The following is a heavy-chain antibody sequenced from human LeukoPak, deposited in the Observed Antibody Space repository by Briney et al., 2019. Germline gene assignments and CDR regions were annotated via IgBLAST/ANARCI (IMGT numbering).Heavy chain of an antibody. Sequence: GGSLSLSCAASGFTLSRYWMRWVGQAPGKGREWVANIKQDGSEKYYVDSVKGRFTISRDNAKNSLYLQTNSPRAEDTAVYYCARGQAAGLNWGQGTLVTVSS. CDR3: ARGQAAGLN. D-gene: IGHD6-13*01. V-gene: IGHV3-7*01. J-gene: IGHJ4*02. CDR2: IKQDGSEK. CDR1: GFTLSRYW.